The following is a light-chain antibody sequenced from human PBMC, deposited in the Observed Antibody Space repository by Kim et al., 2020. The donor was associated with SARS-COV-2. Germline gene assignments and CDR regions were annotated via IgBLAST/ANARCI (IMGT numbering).Light chain of an antibody. V-gene: IGKV4-1*01. CDR3: QQYYGTPPYT. Sequence: DIVMTQSPDSLAVSLGERATINCKSSQSVLYSSNNKNYLAWYQQKPGQPPKLLLYWASTRESGVPDRFSGSGSGTDFTLTISSLQAEDVAVYYCQQYYGTPPYTFGQGTKLEI. CDR1: QSVLYSSNNKNY. CDR2: WAS. J-gene: IGKJ2*01.